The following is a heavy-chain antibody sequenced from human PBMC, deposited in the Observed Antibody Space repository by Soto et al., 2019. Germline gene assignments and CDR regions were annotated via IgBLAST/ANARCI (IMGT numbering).Heavy chain of an antibody. J-gene: IGHJ4*02. CDR3: AKDPLDEPYYFDY. Sequence: TGGSLRLSCAASEFTFSTYAMSWVRQAPGKGLEWVSSIGSGGSPTYYADSVKGRFTISRDNSKNTLYLQMNSLRAEDTAVYYCAKDPLDEPYYFDYWGQGTLVTVSS. D-gene: IGHD3-16*02. CDR1: EFTFSTYA. V-gene: IGHV3-23*01. CDR2: IGSGGSPT.